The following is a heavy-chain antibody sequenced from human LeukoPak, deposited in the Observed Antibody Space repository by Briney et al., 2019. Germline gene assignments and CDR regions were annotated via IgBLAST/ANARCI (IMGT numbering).Heavy chain of an antibody. V-gene: IGHV3-23*01. Sequence: GGSLRLSCAGSAFTFSSYAMTWVRQAPGKGLEWISDISESGDRTYYADSLRSRFTISRDNSKNSLYLQMNSLRAEDSAVYYCARILTGYYDCWGQGTLVTVSS. J-gene: IGHJ4*02. CDR1: AFTFSSYA. CDR3: ARILTGYYDC. D-gene: IGHD3-9*01. CDR2: ISESGDRT.